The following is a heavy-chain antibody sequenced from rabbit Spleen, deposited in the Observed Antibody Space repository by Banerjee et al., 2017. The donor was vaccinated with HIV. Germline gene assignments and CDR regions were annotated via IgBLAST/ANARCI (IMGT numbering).Heavy chain of an antibody. V-gene: IGHV1S45*01. D-gene: IGHD4-1*01. J-gene: IGHJ4*01. CDR2: INAITGKT. CDR1: GFSFSNKAV. CDR3: ARELTVAIGWNFGW. Sequence: QQQLVESGGGLVKLGASLTLTCKASGFSFSNKAVMFWVRQHPGKGMEWIACINAITGKTVSANWAKGRCTFSKAASTPVTLQITSLTAADTAPYFCARELTVAIGWNFGWWGPGTLVTV.